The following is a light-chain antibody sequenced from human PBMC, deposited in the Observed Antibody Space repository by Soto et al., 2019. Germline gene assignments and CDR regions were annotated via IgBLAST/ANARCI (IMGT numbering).Light chain of an antibody. CDR3: QQYGSSSWT. V-gene: IGKV3-20*01. CDR1: QRISSSH. J-gene: IGKJ1*01. CDR2: AAS. Sequence: EILLTQSPGTLSLSPGERATLSCRASQRISSSHLAWYQQKPGQAPRLLIYAASSRAIGLPDRFSGSGSGTDFTLSISRLEPEDLAVYYCQQYGSSSWTFGQGTKVQIK.